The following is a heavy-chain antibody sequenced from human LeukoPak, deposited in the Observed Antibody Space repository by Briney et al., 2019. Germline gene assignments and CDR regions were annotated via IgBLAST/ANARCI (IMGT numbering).Heavy chain of an antibody. J-gene: IGHJ4*02. CDR3: ARDHSPHSSWLFGY. V-gene: IGHV3-23*01. CDR1: GFTFSSYA. D-gene: IGHD6-13*01. Sequence: HPGGSLRLSCAASGFTFSSYAMSWVRQAPGKGLEWVSAISGSGGSTYYADSVKGRFTISRDNSKNTLYLQMNSLRAEDTAVYYCARDHSPHSSWLFGYWGQGTLVTVSS. CDR2: ISGSGGST.